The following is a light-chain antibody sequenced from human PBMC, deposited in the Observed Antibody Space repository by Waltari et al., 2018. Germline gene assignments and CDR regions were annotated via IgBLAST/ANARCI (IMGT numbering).Light chain of an antibody. V-gene: IGLV1-44*01. J-gene: IGLJ3*02. Sequence: QSVLTQPPSASGTPGPKVTISCSGSRSTIGSNSVSWYQQVPGTAPKLIIFTNNQRLSGVPDRFSASKSGTSASLAISGLQSEDEADYYCASWDDTLNGLWVFGGGTSLTVL. CDR3: ASWDDTLNGLWV. CDR2: TNN. CDR1: RSTIGSNS.